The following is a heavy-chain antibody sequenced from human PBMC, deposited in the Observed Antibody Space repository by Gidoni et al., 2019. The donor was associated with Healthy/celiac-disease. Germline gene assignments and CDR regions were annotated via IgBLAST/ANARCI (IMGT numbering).Heavy chain of an antibody. D-gene: IGHD1-26*01. Sequence: QVQLVESGGGVVQPGRSLRLSCAASGFTFSSYGMHWVRQAPGKGLEWVAVIWYDGSNKYYADSVKGRFTISRDNSKNTLYLQMNSLRAEDTAVYYCARELGGSYYSIGYWGQGTLVTVSS. CDR2: IWYDGSNK. J-gene: IGHJ4*02. CDR3: ARELGGSYYSIGY. CDR1: GFTFSSYG. V-gene: IGHV3-33*01.